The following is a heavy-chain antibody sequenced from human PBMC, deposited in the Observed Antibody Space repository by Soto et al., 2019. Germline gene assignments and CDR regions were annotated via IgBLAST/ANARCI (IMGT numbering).Heavy chain of an antibody. Sequence: GSGPTLVNPTQTLTLTCTFSGFSLSTSGVGVGWIRQPPGKALEWLALIYWDDDKRYSPSLKSRLTITKDTSKNQVVLTMTNMDPVDTATYYCAHRPYGVGATYSYHYYFDYWGQGTLVTVSS. CDR1: GFSLSTSGVG. J-gene: IGHJ4*02. CDR2: IYWDDDK. CDR3: AHRPYGVGATYSYHYYFDY. D-gene: IGHD1-26*01. V-gene: IGHV2-5*02.